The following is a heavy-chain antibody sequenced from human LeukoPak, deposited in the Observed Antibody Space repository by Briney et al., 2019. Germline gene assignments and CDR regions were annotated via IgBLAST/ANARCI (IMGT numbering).Heavy chain of an antibody. CDR3: ATKGYSSGWKVLDY. CDR2: INHSGST. J-gene: IGHJ4*02. Sequence: GSLRLSCAASGFTFSNAWMSWVRQPPGKGLEWIGEINHSGSTNYNPSLKSRVTISVDTSKNQFSLKLSSVTAADTAVYYCATKGYSSGWKVLDYWGQGTLVTVSS. V-gene: IGHV4-34*08. D-gene: IGHD6-19*01. CDR1: GFTFSNAW.